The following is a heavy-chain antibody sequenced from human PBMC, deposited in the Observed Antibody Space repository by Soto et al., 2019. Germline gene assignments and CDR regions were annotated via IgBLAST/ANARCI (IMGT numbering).Heavy chain of an antibody. CDR3: AKAEYSSGWPPADY. Sequence: EVQLVESGGGLVQPGRSLRLSCAASGFTFDDYAMHWVRQAPGKGLEWVSGISWNSGSIGYADSVKGRFTISRDNAKNSLYLQMNSLRAEDTALYYCAKAEYSSGWPPADYWGQGTLVTVSS. CDR2: ISWNSGSI. D-gene: IGHD6-19*01. V-gene: IGHV3-9*01. J-gene: IGHJ4*02. CDR1: GFTFDDYA.